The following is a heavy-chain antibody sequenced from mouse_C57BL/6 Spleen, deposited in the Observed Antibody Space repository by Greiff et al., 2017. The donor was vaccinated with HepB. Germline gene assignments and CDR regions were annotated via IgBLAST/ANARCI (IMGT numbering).Heavy chain of an antibody. CDR2: IDPSDSYT. CDR3: ARSAQATTWFAY. J-gene: IGHJ3*01. Sequence: QVQLQQPGAELVKPGASVKLSCKASGYTFTSYWMQWVKQRPGQGLEGIGEIDPSDSYTNYNQKFKGKATLTLDTSSSTAYMQLSSLTSEDSAVYYCARSAQATTWFAYCGQGTLVTVSA. CDR1: GYTFTSYW. V-gene: IGHV1-50*01. D-gene: IGHD3-2*02.